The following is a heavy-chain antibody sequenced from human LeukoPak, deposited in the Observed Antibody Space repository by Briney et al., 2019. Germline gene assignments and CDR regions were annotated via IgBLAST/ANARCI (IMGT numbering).Heavy chain of an antibody. J-gene: IGHJ4*02. D-gene: IGHD1-26*01. Sequence: GGSLRLSCAASGFTFSSYSMNWVRQAPGKGLEWVSYISSSSSTIYYADSVKGRFTISRDNAKNSLYLHMNSLRAEDTAVYYCARGGGATDYWGQGTLVTVSS. CDR1: GFTFSSYS. CDR2: ISSSSSTI. V-gene: IGHV3-48*04. CDR3: ARGGGATDY.